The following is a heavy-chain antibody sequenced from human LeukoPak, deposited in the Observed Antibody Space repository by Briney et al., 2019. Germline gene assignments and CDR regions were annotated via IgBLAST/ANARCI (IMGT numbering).Heavy chain of an antibody. Sequence: PSETLSLTCTVSGGSISSYYWNWIRQPPGKGLEWIGYIYYSGSTNYNPSLKSRVTISLDTSKNQFSLKLSSVTAADTAVYYCASGEISGWYDYFDYWGQGTLVTVSS. J-gene: IGHJ4*02. CDR3: ASGEISGWYDYFDY. CDR2: IYYSGST. CDR1: GGSISSYY. V-gene: IGHV4-59*01. D-gene: IGHD6-19*01.